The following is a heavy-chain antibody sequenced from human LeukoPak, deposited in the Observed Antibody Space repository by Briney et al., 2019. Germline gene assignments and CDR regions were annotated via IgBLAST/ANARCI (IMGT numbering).Heavy chain of an antibody. J-gene: IGHJ4*02. CDR3: ARASTVLRFIDY. CDR2: IIPIFGTA. Sequence: ASVKVSCKASGGTFSSYAISWVRQAPGQGLEWMGGIIPIFGTANYAQKFQGRVTITADESTSTAYVELSSLRSEDTAVYYCARASTVLRFIDYWGQGTLVTVSS. D-gene: IGHD3-3*01. CDR1: GGTFSSYA. V-gene: IGHV1-69*01.